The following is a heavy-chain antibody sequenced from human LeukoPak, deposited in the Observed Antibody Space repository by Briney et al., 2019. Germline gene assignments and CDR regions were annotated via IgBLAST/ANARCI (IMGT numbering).Heavy chain of an antibody. CDR2: IYHSGST. CDR3: ARRRLLPSLETYY. Sequence: PSETLSLTCAVSGYSISSGYYWGWIRQPPGKGLEWIGSIYHSGSTYYNPSLKSRVTISVDTSKNRFSLKLSSVTAADTAVYFCARRRLLPSLETYYWGQGVLVTVSS. J-gene: IGHJ4*02. CDR1: GYSISSGYY. V-gene: IGHV4-38-2*01. D-gene: IGHD3-3*01.